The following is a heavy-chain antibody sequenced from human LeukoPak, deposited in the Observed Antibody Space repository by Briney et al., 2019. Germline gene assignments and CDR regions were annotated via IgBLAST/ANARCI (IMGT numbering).Heavy chain of an antibody. J-gene: IGHJ6*04. Sequence: PGGSLRLSCAASGFTFSSYWMSWVRQAPGKGLEWVVSIKQDGSEKYYVDSVKGRFTISRDNAENSLYLQMNSLRAEDTAVYYCAELGITMIGGVWGKGTTVTISS. V-gene: IGHV3-7*01. CDR1: GFTFSSYW. D-gene: IGHD3-10*02. CDR3: AELGITMIGGV. CDR2: IKQDGSEK.